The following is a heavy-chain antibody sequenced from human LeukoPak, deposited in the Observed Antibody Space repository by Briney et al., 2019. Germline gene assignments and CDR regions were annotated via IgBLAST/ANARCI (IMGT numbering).Heavy chain of an antibody. CDR3: ARHVTTASAARGFDI. CDR2: IYPRYSDT. D-gene: IGHD1-14*01. Sequence: GEPLKISCKGSGYSFTSYLVAWVRQMPGKGLEWMGIIYPRYSDTRYSPSFQRHVTLSAEKSIHTAYPQWSGLKASDTAVYYCARHVTTASAARGFDIWGQGTMVTVSS. J-gene: IGHJ3*02. CDR1: GYSFTSYL. V-gene: IGHV5-51*01.